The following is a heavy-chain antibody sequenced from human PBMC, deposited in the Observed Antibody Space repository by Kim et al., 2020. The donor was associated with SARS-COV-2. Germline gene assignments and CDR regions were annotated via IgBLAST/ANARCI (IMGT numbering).Heavy chain of an antibody. CDR3: ARHRSSITIFGVVTRYGMGV. CDR1: GFTFSSYE. J-gene: IGHJ6*02. CDR2: ISSSGSSI. V-gene: IGHV3-48*03. Sequence: GGSLRLSCAASGFTFSSYEMNWVRQAPGKGLEWVSYISSSGSSIYYADSVKGRFTISRDNAKNSLYLQMNRLRAEDTAAYYCARHRSSITIFGVVTRYGMGVWGQGTTVTVSS. D-gene: IGHD3-3*01.